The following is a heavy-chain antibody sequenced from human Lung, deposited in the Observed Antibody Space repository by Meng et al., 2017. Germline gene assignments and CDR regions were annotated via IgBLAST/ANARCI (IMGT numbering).Heavy chain of an antibody. CDR3: ARSQQWLDS. CDR2: TYYRSKWYN. D-gene: IGHD6-19*01. CDR1: GDCVPTNSAA. J-gene: IGHJ4*02. Sequence: QVHLQQSGPGLVKPSQTLSLPCAISGDCVPTNSAAWNWIRQSPPTGLEWLGRTYYRSKWYNGYAVSVRSRITINPDTSKNQFSLQLNSVTPEDTAVYYCARSQQWLDSWGQGTLVTVSS. V-gene: IGHV6-1*01.